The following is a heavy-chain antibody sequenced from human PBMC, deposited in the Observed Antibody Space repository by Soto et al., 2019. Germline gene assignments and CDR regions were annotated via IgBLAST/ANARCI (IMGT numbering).Heavy chain of an antibody. CDR3: AADLDVVVVAATPFDP. Sequence: GASVKVSCKASGFTFTSSAVQWVRQARGQRLEWIGWIVVGSGNTNYAQKFQERVTITRDMSTSTAYMELSSLRSEDTAVYYCAADLDVVVVAATPFDPWGQGTLVTVSS. CDR2: IVVGSGNT. V-gene: IGHV1-58*01. J-gene: IGHJ5*02. CDR1: GFTFTSSA. D-gene: IGHD2-15*01.